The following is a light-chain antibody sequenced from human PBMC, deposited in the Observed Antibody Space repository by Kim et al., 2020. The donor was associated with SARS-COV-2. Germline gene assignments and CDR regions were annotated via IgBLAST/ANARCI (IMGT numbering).Light chain of an antibody. V-gene: IGKV3-11*01. Sequence: EIVLTQSPATLSLSPGERATLSCRASQSVGSYLAWYQQKPGQAPRLLIYDASNRATGIPARFSGSGSGTDFTLTISNLEPEDFAVYYCQQRGNWRTFGQGTKVEFK. CDR3: QQRGNWRT. CDR1: QSVGSY. CDR2: DAS. J-gene: IGKJ1*01.